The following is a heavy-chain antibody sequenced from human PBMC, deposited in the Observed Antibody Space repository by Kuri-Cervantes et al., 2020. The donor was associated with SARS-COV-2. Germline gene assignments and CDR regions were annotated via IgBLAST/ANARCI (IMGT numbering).Heavy chain of an antibody. J-gene: IGHJ6*03. CDR2: IYHSGSI. V-gene: IGHV4-38-2*02. D-gene: IGHD2-2*01. Sequence: ESLKISCTVSGYSISSGYYWGWIRQPPGKGLEWIGSIYHSGSIYYNPSLKSRVTISVDTSKNQFSLKLSSVTAADTAVYYCASGRREIVVVPTDMGMDVWGKGTTVTVSS. CDR3: ASGRREIVVVPTDMGMDV. CDR1: GYSISSGYY.